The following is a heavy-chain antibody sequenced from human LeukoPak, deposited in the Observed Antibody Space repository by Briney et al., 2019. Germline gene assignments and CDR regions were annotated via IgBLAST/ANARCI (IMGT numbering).Heavy chain of an antibody. CDR2: INHSGST. D-gene: IGHD6-13*01. Sequence: PSETLSLTCAVYGGSFSGYWSWIRQPPGKGLQWIGEINHSGSTNYNPSLKSRVTISIDTSKNQFSLKLSSVTAADTALYYCAKGPGTWYYYWGQGTLVTVSS. CDR3: AKGPGTWYYY. CDR1: GGSFSGY. V-gene: IGHV4-34*01. J-gene: IGHJ4*02.